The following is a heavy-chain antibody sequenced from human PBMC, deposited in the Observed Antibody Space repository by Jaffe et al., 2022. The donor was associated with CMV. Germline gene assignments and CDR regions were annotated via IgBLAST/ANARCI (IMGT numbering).Heavy chain of an antibody. V-gene: IGHV4-61*01. CDR1: GGSVSSGSYY. Sequence: QVQLQESGPGLVKPSETLSLTCTVSGGSVSSGSYYWSWIRQPPGKGLEWIGYIYYSGSTNYNPSLKSRVTISVDTSKNQFSLKLSSVTAADTAVYYCARDRPNYDSFEWGIINWFDPWGQGTLVTVSS. J-gene: IGHJ5*02. CDR2: IYYSGST. D-gene: IGHD3-3*01. CDR3: ARDRPNYDSFEWGIINWFDP.